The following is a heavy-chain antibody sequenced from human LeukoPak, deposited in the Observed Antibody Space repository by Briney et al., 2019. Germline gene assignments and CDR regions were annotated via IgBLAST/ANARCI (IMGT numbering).Heavy chain of an antibody. CDR2: IQYDDSEK. V-gene: IGHV3-30*02. CDR3: AREGGTVEIGDFDY. Sequence: PGGSLRLSCAASGFTFTFSTSGMHWVRQAPGKALEWVAFIQYDDSEKSYADSVKGRCTTSRDNPKNTVYLQMNSLRVEDTAVYYCAREGGTVEIGDFDYWGQGTLVTVSS. CDR1: GFTFTFSTSG. D-gene: IGHD1-7*01. J-gene: IGHJ4*02.